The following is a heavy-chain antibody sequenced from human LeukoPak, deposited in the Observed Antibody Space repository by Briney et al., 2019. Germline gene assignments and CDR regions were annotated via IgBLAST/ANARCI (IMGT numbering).Heavy chain of an antibody. J-gene: IGHJ4*02. CDR3: AKVPSSGWYYFDY. D-gene: IGHD6-19*01. V-gene: IGHV3-30*18. CDR1: GFTFSSYG. Sequence: GGSLRLSCAAPGFTFSSYGMHWVRQAPGKGLEWVAVISYDGSNKYYADSVKGRFTISRDNSKNTLYLQMNSLRAEDTAVYYCAKVPSSGWYYFDYWGQGTLVTVSS. CDR2: ISYDGSNK.